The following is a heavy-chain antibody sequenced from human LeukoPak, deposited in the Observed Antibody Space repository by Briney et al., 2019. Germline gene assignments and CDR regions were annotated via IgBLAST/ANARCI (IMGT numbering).Heavy chain of an antibody. J-gene: IGHJ5*02. V-gene: IGHV4-4*07. CDR3: ARVGSSWYYGINWFDP. CDR1: GGSISSYY. CDR2: IYTSGST. Sequence: SETLSLTCTVSGGSISSYYWSWIRQPAGKGLEWIGRIYTSGSTYYNPSLKSRVTISVDTSKNQFSLKLSSVTAADTAVYYCARVGSSWYYGINWFDPWGQGTLVTVSS. D-gene: IGHD6-13*01.